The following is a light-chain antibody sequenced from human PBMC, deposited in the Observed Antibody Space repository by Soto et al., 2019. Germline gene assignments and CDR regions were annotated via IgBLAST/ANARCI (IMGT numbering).Light chain of an antibody. V-gene: IGKV1-12*01. J-gene: IGKJ5*01. CDR2: AAF. CDR3: QQSDSFPFT. Sequence: IQDTKGACVVTESVGDRVTISWVASYDINSRLAWYQQKPGNAPTLLIYAAFILQSGVPSRFSGYGSGTDFTLSISSLQPEDFATYYCQQSDSFPFTFGQGTPLEI. CDR1: YDINSR.